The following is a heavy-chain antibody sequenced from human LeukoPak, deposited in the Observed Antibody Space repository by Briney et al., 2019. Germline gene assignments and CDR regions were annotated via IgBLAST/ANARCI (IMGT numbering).Heavy chain of an antibody. V-gene: IGHV3-11*01. J-gene: IGHJ6*02. CDR1: GFTFSDYY. Sequence: GGSLRLSCAASGFTFSDYYMTWIRQAPGKGLEWTSFISRSGDSLYYADSVEGRFTISRDNAQDSVYLEMNSLRAEDTAVYYCAREVVIVPDYYYYGLDVWGQGTTVTVSS. CDR2: ISRSGDSL. CDR3: AREVVIVPDYYYYGLDV. D-gene: IGHD2/OR15-2a*01.